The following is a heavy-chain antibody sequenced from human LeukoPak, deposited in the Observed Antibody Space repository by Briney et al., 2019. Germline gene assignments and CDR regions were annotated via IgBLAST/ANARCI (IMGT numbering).Heavy chain of an antibody. CDR3: ARDHGDYVGYAFDI. CDR1: GGTFSSYA. D-gene: IGHD4-17*01. V-gene: IGHV1-69*05. J-gene: IGHJ3*02. Sequence: ASVKVSCKASGGTFSSYAISWVRQAPGQGLEWMGGIIPIFGTANYAQKFQGRVTITTDESTSTAYMELSSLRSEDTAVYYCARDHGDYVGYAFDIWGQGTVVTVSS. CDR2: IIPIFGTA.